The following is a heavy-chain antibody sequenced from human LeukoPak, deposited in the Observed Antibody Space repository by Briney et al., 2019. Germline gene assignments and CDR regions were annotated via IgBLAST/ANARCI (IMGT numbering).Heavy chain of an antibody. Sequence: SETLSLTCTVSGVSISSYYWSWLRQPPGKGLEWLGYIYYSGSTNYNPSLKSRVTISVDTSKNQFSLKLSSVTAADTAVYYCARIEGAMVRGVVIGWFDPWGQGTLVTVSS. J-gene: IGHJ5*02. CDR2: IYYSGST. CDR1: GVSISSYY. CDR3: ARIEGAMVRGVVIGWFDP. V-gene: IGHV4-59*01. D-gene: IGHD3-10*01.